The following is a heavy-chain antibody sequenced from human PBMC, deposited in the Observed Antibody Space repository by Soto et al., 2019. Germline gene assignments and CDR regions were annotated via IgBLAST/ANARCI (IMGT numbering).Heavy chain of an antibody. CDR3: AREGGYGVPAAIVYNWFDP. Sequence: QVQLQESGPGLVKPSETLSLTCTVSGGSISSFYWSWIRQPAGKGLEWIGRIYTSGSTNYNPSLKSRVTMSLATTKNQFSLWLCSVTAEDTAVYYCAREGGYGVPAAIVYNWFDPWGQGTLVTVSS. CDR1: GGSISSFY. CDR2: IYTSGST. J-gene: IGHJ5*02. D-gene: IGHD2-2*01. V-gene: IGHV4-4*07.